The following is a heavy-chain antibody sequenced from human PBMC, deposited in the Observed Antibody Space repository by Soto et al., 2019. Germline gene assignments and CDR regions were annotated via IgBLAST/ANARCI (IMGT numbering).Heavy chain of an antibody. CDR2: VKTISEGGTT. V-gene: IGHV3-15*06. J-gene: IGHJ6*02. Sequence: RTTWTSCVRQAPGEGLEWVGRVKTISEGGTTYYAAPVKGRFINSIDESKNRLCLQMNSLKIEDTALYYCVTETAISIGKFYYDGFDDWGQGTTVTVSS. CDR1: RTTW. D-gene: IGHD2-21*02. CDR3: VTETAISIGKFYYDGFDD.